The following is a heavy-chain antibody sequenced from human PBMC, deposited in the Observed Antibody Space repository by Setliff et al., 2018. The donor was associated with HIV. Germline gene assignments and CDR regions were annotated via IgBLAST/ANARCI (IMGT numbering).Heavy chain of an antibody. V-gene: IGHV1-69*13. D-gene: IGHD3-22*01. CDR1: GVTFNYSF. J-gene: IGHJ1*01. CDR2: VVPTIHEA. CDR3: ARGADASGYFYREYFQH. Sequence: GASVKVSCKASGVTFNYSFITWVRQAPGQGLEWVGGVVPTIHEATYAQKFQGRVTITADESATTVYMEMSGLTSEDTAIYYCARGADASGYFYREYFQHWGQGTLVTVSS.